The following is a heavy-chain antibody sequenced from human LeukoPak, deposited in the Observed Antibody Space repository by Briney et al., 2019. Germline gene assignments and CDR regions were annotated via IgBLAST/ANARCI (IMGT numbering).Heavy chain of an antibody. Sequence: SETLSLTCTVSGDTISTSFYYWDWIRQPPGKGLEWIGGIFYSGTTYYNPSLKSRVTMSVDTSKNQFSLKLSSVTAADTAVYYCARGRLRDDKSSDYWGQGTLVTVSS. V-gene: IGHV4-39*07. D-gene: IGHD3-9*01. CDR3: ARGRLRDDKSSDY. CDR1: GDTISTSFYY. CDR2: IFYSGTT. J-gene: IGHJ4*02.